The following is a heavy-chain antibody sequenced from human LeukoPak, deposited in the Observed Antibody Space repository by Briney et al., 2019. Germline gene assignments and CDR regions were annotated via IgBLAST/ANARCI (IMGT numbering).Heavy chain of an antibody. CDR1: GYTFTGCY. J-gene: IGHJ3*02. Sequence: ASVTLSFTAAGYTFTGCYMYWVRHAPAQGQERMGLINLNSGGTNYAQKYQGRVTMTRDTSISTAYMELSRLRSDDTAVYYCARAPYYYGSGSLRPNDAFDIWGQGTMVTVSS. CDR3: ARAPYYYGSGSLRPNDAFDI. D-gene: IGHD3-10*01. V-gene: IGHV1-2*02. CDR2: INLNSGGT.